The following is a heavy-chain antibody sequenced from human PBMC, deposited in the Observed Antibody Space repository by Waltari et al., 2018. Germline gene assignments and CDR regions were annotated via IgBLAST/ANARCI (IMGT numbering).Heavy chain of an antibody. D-gene: IGHD6-13*01. CDR3: ARGGQQLGY. Sequence: EVQLVESGGGLVQPGGSLSRSCAASGFDFGLYWMSWVRQAPGQGLEWVANIKQDGGEKYYVDSVKGRFTISRDNAKNSLYLQMNSLRAEDTAVYYCARGGQQLGYWGQGTLVTVSS. CDR2: IKQDGGEK. CDR1: GFDFGLYW. V-gene: IGHV3-7*01. J-gene: IGHJ4*02.